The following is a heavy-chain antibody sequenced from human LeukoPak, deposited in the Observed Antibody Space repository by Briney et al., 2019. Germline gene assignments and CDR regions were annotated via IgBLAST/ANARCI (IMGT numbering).Heavy chain of an antibody. CDR1: GGSISSSSYY. D-gene: IGHD5-24*01. J-gene: IGHJ4*02. CDR3: ARGRWLQFPGPFDY. CDR2: IYYSGST. Sequence: PSETLSLTCTVSGGSISSSSYYWGWGRQPPGTGLEWIGSIYYSGSTYYNPSLKSRVTISVDTSKNQFSLELSSVTAADTAVYYCARGRWLQFPGPFDYWGQGTLVTVSS. V-gene: IGHV4-39*07.